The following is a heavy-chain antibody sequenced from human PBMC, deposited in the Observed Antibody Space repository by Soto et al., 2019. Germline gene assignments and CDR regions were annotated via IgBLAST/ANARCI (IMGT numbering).Heavy chain of an antibody. J-gene: IGHJ6*02. V-gene: IGHV1-69*06. CDR1: GGTFSSYA. CDR2: IIPIFGTA. CDR3: ARGPRRRITIFGVAFYYGMDV. D-gene: IGHD3-3*01. Sequence: QVQLVQSGAEVKKPGSSVKVSCKASGGTFSSYAISWVRQAPGQGLEWMGGIIPIFGTANYAQKFQGRVTITADKSTSTAYMELSSLRSEDTAVYYCARGPRRRITIFGVAFYYGMDVWGQGTTVTVSS.